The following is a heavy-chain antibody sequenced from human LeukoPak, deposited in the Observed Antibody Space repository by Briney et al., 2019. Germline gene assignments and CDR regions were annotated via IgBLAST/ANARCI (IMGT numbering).Heavy chain of an antibody. Sequence: PGGSLRLSCAGTGFTFSNYAMHWVRQAPGKGLEYVSAISSNGGTTYYANSVQGRFTISRDNSKNTLYLQMGSLRAEDMAVYYCARVRPDSSDDYWGQGTLVTVSS. D-gene: IGHD3-22*01. CDR3: ARVRPDSSDDY. V-gene: IGHV3-64*01. CDR2: ISSNGGTT. J-gene: IGHJ4*02. CDR1: GFTFSNYA.